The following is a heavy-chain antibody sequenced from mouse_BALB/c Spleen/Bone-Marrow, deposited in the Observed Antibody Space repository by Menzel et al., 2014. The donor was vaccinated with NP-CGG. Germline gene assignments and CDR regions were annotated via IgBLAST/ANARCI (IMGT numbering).Heavy chain of an antibody. CDR2: ISSGGHDT. J-gene: IGHJ2*01. V-gene: IGHV5-6-4*01. CDR1: GFTFSSYS. D-gene: IGHD2-4*01. Sequence: EVKLVESGGGLVKPGGSLKLSCAASGFTFSSYSMSWVRQTPEKRLEWVATISSGGHDTYYPDSVKGRFTISRDNAKNTLYLQMSSLKSEDTAVYYCSKDGGYDYSYYFDYWAKAPLSQSPQ. CDR3: SKDGGYDYSYYFDY.